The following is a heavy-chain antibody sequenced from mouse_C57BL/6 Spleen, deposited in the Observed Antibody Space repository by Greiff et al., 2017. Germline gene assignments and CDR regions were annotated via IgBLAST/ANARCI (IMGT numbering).Heavy chain of an antibody. CDR3: AREEGPDSSGYDY. CDR2: IYPGDGDT. V-gene: IGHV1-82*01. D-gene: IGHD3-2*02. Sequence: VQLQQSGPELVKPGASVKISCKASGYAFSSSWMNWVKQRPGKGLEWIGRIYPGDGDTNYNGKFKGKATLTADKSSSTAYMQLSSLTSEDSAVYFCAREEGPDSSGYDYWGQGTTLTVSS. CDR1: GYAFSSSW. J-gene: IGHJ2*01.